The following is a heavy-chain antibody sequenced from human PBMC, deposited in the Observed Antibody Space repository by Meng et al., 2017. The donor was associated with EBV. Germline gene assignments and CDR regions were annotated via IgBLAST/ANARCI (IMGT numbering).Heavy chain of an antibody. J-gene: IGHJ4*02. V-gene: IGHV1-69*01. D-gene: IGHD3-10*01. CDR2: FLPRLGAP. CDR3: ASESGRGYTPDY. CDR1: GGPFRYYA. Sequence: QVQLVRDAAGVNKPGSAVNVSCKTSGGPFRYYAISWVRQAPGQGLEWLGGFLPRLGAPNYAQKFHGRVKITADESTSTHYMDLSSLRSEDTAIYYCASESGRGYTPDYWGQGTLVTVSS.